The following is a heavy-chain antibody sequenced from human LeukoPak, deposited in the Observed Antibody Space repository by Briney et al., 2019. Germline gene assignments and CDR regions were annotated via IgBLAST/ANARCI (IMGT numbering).Heavy chain of an antibody. J-gene: IGHJ4*02. V-gene: IGHV3-30*03. CDR2: ISYDGSNK. CDR1: GFTFSSYG. CDR3: ARGGIAAADHYFDY. Sequence: GRSLRLSCAASGFTFSSYGMHWVRQAPGKGLEWVAVISYDGSNKYYADSVKGRFTISRDNSKNTLYLQMNSLRAEDTALYYCARGGIAAADHYFDYWGQGTLVTVSS. D-gene: IGHD6-13*01.